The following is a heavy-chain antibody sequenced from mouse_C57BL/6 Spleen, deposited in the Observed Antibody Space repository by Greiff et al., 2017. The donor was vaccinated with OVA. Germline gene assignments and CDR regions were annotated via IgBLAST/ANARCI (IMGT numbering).Heavy chain of an antibody. V-gene: IGHV5-17*01. CDR1: GFTFSDYG. CDR2: ISSGSSTI. D-gene: IGHD2-5*01. Sequence: EVKLMESGGGLVKPGGSLKLSCAASGFTFSDYGMHWVRQAPEKGLEWVAYISSGSSTIYYADTVKGRFTISRDNAKNTLFLQMTSLRSEDTAMYYCARPDSNHWYFDVWGTGTTVTVSS. CDR3: ARPDSNHWYFDV. J-gene: IGHJ1*03.